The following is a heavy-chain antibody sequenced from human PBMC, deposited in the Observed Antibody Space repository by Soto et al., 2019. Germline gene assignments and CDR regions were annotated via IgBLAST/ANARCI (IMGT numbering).Heavy chain of an antibody. CDR1: GDTITGYY. D-gene: IGHD3-10*01. CDR3: ARDHGDYYGSGLTDY. CDR2: INPNSGGT. V-gene: IGHV1-2*04. J-gene: IGHJ4*02. Sequence: ASVKVSCKASGDTITGYYMHWVRQAPGQGLEWMGWINPNSGGTNYAQKFQGWVTMTRDTSISTAYMELSRLRSDDTAVYYCARDHGDYYGSGLTDYGGQGTMVTVSS.